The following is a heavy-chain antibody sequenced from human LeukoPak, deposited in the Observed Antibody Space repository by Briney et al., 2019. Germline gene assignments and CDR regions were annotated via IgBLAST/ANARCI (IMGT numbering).Heavy chain of an antibody. CDR1: GYTVTSYD. CDR2: MNPNSGNT. J-gene: IGHJ6*03. Sequence: ASVKVSCKASGYTVTSYDINWVRQATGQGLEWMGWMNPNSGNTGYAQKFQGRVTMTRNTSISTAYMELSSLRSEDTAVYYCARGTSSSAIYYYYYMDVWGKGTTVTVSS. D-gene: IGHD6-6*01. CDR3: ARGTSSSAIYYYYYMDV. V-gene: IGHV1-8*01.